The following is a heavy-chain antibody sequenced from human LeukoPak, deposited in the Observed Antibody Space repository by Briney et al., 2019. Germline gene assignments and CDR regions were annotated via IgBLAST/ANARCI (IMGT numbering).Heavy chain of an antibody. V-gene: IGHV4-34*01. Sequence: KTSETLSLTCAVYGGSFSGFYWSWIRQPPGQGLGWIGEISHSGTTYFNPSLKSRVTISVDTSKSQFSLRLSSVTAADTAVYYCARGGLDTTRGGYFDYWGQGILVTVSS. CDR1: GGSFSGFY. CDR3: ARGGLDTTRGGYFDY. D-gene: IGHD5-18*01. J-gene: IGHJ4*02. CDR2: ISHSGTT.